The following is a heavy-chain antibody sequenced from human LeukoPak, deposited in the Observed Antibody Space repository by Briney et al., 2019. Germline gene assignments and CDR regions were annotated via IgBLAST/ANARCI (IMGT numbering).Heavy chain of an antibody. V-gene: IGHV3-30-3*01. J-gene: IGHJ3*02. CDR3: AREGEVSTEDAFDI. D-gene: IGHD3-16*02. CDR1: GFTFSSYA. CDR2: ISYDGSNK. Sequence: PGRSLRLSCAASGFTFSSYAMHWVRQAPGKGLEWVAVISYDGSNKYYADSVKGRFTISRDNSKNTLYLQMNSRRAEDKGVCYCAREGEVSTEDAFDIWGQGTMASVHS.